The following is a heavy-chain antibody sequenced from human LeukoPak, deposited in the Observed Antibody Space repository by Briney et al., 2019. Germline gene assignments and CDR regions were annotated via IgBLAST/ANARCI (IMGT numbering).Heavy chain of an antibody. CDR1: GFTFSSYA. Sequence: PGGSLRLSCAASGFTFSSYAMSWVRQAPGKGLEWVSAISGSGGSTYYADSVKGRFTISGDNSKNTLYLQMNSLRAEDTAVYYCAKDPHRPRLLWFGNWGQGTLVTVSS. CDR3: AKDPHRPRLLWFGN. J-gene: IGHJ4*02. CDR2: ISGSGGST. D-gene: IGHD3-10*01. V-gene: IGHV3-23*01.